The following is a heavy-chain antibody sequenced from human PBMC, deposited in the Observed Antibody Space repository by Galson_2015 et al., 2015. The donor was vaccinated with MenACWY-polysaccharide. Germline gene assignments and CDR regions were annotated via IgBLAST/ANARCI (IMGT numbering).Heavy chain of an antibody. CDR2: INPNSGDT. D-gene: IGHD3-22*01. J-gene: IGHJ4*02. V-gene: IGHV1-2*02. CDR3: ARASEGGYDLDY. Sequence: SVKVSCKASGYAFIGYYIHWVRQAPGQGLEWLGWINPNSGDTNYAQKFQGRVTMTRDTSISTAYMQLSRLRSDDTAVYYCARASEGGYDLDYWGQGTLVTVSS. CDR1: GYAFIGYY.